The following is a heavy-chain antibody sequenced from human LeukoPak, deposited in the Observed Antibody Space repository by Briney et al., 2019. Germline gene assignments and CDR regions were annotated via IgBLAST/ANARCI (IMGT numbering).Heavy chain of an antibody. CDR2: IYYSGST. CDR1: GGSLSSGDYY. CDR3: ARVKRLGYSYGDAFDS. V-gene: IGHV4-30-4*08. Sequence: SETLSLTCTVSGGSLSSGDYYWSWIRQPPGKGLEWLGYIYYSGSTYYNPSLKSRVTISVDTSKNQFSLKLSSVTAADTAVYYCARVKRLGYSYGDAFDSWGQGTMVTVSS. J-gene: IGHJ3*02. D-gene: IGHD5-18*01.